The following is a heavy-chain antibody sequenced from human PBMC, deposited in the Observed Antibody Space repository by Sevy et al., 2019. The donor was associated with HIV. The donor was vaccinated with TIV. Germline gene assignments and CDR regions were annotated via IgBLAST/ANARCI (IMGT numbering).Heavy chain of an antibody. CDR2: IYPGHSDT. V-gene: IGHV5-51*01. CDR1: GYSFTSYW. Sequence: GKSLKISCKGSGYSFTSYWIGWVRQMPGKGLEWMGIIYPGHSDTRDSPSFQGQVTISADKSISTAYLQWSSLKVSDTATYYCARHLFSPGRKHRNDIVVVPVVSYYYYYGMDVWGQGTTVTVSS. J-gene: IGHJ6*02. D-gene: IGHD2-2*01. CDR3: ARHLFSPGRKHRNDIVVVPVVSYYYYYGMDV.